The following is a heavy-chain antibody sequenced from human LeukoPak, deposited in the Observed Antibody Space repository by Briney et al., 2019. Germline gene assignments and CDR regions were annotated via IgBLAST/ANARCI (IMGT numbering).Heavy chain of an antibody. CDR1: GVTFSSYW. CDR3: ARDGYSFGHDFDY. V-gene: IGHV3-74*01. Sequence: GSLRLSCAASGVTFSSYWMHWVCHTPGKGLGWVSRIKGDGSSTSYADSVKGRFTISRDNAKNTLYLQMNSLRAKDTAVYYCARDGYSFGHDFDYWGQGTLVTVSS. D-gene: IGHD5-18*01. CDR2: IKGDGSST. J-gene: IGHJ4*02.